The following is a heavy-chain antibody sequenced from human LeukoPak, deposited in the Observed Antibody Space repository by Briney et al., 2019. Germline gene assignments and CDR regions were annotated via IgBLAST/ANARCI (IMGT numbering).Heavy chain of an antibody. CDR3: GRGEGSGSYYSSFDY. V-gene: IGHV4-59*01. CDR2: IYYSGST. CDR1: GGSFSGYY. J-gene: IGHJ4*02. D-gene: IGHD1-26*01. Sequence: PSETLSLTCAVYGGSFSGYYWSWIRQPPGKGLEWIGYIYYSGSTNYNPSLKSRLTISVHTHNNQFSLKLNYVTAAHAAGHYCGRGEGSGSYYSSFDYWGKGTLVTVSS.